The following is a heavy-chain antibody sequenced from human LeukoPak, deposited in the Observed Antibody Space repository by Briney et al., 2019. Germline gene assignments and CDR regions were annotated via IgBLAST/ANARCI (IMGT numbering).Heavy chain of an antibody. CDR3: ARAGWKNCSGGSCPGALNWFDP. D-gene: IGHD2-15*01. Sequence: SETLSLTCAVSGYSLSSGYYWGWIRQPPGKGLEWIGSIYHSGSTYYNPSLKSRVTISVDTSKNQFSLKLSSVTAADTAVYYCARAGWKNCSGGSCPGALNWFDPWGQGTLVTVSS. J-gene: IGHJ5*02. CDR2: IYHSGST. V-gene: IGHV4-38-2*01. CDR1: GYSLSSGYY.